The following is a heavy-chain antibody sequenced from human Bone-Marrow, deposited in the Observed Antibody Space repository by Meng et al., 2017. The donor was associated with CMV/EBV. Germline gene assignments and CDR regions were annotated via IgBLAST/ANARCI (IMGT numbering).Heavy chain of an antibody. CDR2: IKQDGSET. CDR3: ARAPYSTFYYYGMDV. CDR1: RFTFSTYW. Sequence: GGSLRLSCAASRFTFSTYWMSWVRQAPGKGLEWVANIKQDGSETYYVDSVRGRFTISRDNAKNLLYLQMHSLRAEDTAVYYCARAPYSTFYYYGMDVLGQTTTVAAAS. J-gene: IGHJ6*02. V-gene: IGHV3-7*01. D-gene: IGHD3-16*01.